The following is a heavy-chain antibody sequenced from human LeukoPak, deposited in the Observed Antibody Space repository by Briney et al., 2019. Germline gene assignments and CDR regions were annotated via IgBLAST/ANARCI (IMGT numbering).Heavy chain of an antibody. CDR2: ISAYNGNT. J-gene: IGHJ3*02. Sequence: GASVKVPCKASGYTFTSYGISWVRQAPGQGLEWMGWISAYNGNTNYAQKLQGRVTMTTDTSTSTAYMELRSLRSDDTAVYYCAKRDTTMAKGAFDIWGQGTTVTVSS. CDR1: GYTFTSYG. V-gene: IGHV1-18*01. D-gene: IGHD5-18*01. CDR3: AKRDTTMAKGAFDI.